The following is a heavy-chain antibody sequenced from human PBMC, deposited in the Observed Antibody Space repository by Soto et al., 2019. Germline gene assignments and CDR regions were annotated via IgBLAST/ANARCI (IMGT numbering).Heavy chain of an antibody. CDR3: ARETESYNWNDGLMDV. Sequence: EVQLVESGGGLVKPGGSLRLSCAASGFTFSSYTMNWVRQAPGKGLEWVSSISSSTTYIYYADSVTGRFTISRDNAKNSLYLQMNSLGAGDTAVYYCARETESYNWNDGLMDVRGQGTTVTVSS. D-gene: IGHD1-20*01. CDR1: GFTFSSYT. CDR2: ISSSTTYI. J-gene: IGHJ6*02. V-gene: IGHV3-21*01.